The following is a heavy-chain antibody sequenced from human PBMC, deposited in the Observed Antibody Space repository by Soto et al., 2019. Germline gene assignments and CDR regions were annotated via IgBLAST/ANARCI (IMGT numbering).Heavy chain of an antibody. CDR2: ISGSGGST. Sequence: EVQLLESGGGLVQPGGSLRLSCAASGFTFSSYAMSWVRQAPGKGLEWVSAISGSGGSTYYADSVKGRFTISRDNSKNTLYLQMNCLRAEDTAVYYCAKSKEGPNYGGYYFDYWGQGTLVTVSS. CDR1: GFTFSSYA. V-gene: IGHV3-23*01. D-gene: IGHD4-17*01. CDR3: AKSKEGPNYGGYYFDY. J-gene: IGHJ4*02.